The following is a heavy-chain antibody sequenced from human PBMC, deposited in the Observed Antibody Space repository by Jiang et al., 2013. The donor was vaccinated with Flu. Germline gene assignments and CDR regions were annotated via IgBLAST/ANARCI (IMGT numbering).Heavy chain of an antibody. J-gene: IGHJ4*02. D-gene: IGHD1-26*01. CDR1: GDSVSSNSAA. CDR2: TYYRSKWYN. CDR3: ARVGQWELNWGGWYFDY. Sequence: QTLSLTCAISGDSVSSNSAAWNWIRQSPSRGLEWLGRTYYRSKWYNDYAVSVKSRITINPDTSKNQFSLQLNSVTPEDTAVYYCARVGQWELNWGGWYFDYWGQGTLVTVSS. V-gene: IGHV6-1*01.